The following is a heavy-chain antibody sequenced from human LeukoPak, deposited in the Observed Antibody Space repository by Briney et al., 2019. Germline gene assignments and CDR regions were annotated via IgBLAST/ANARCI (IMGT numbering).Heavy chain of an antibody. V-gene: IGHV3-11*05. CDR2: ISGTSDYT. D-gene: IGHD5-12*01. CDR3: ARASRYSGYV. Sequence: GGSLRLSCAASGFTFTDYYMSWVRQAPGKGLEWVSYISGTSDYTSYADSVKGRFTISRDNAKNSLYLQMNSLRAEDTAVYYCARASRYSGYVWGQGTLVTVSS. CDR1: GFTFTDYY. J-gene: IGHJ4*02.